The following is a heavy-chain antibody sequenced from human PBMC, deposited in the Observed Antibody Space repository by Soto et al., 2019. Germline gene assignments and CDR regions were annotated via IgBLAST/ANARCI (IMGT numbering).Heavy chain of an antibody. Sequence: TLSLTCTVSGGSISSGDYYWSWIRQPPGKGLEWIGYIYYSGSTYYNPSLKSRVTISVDTSKNQFSLKLSSVTAADTAVYYCARGDVVVIPHLYYWGQGTLVTVSS. J-gene: IGHJ4*02. CDR2: IYYSGST. V-gene: IGHV4-30-4*01. CDR3: ARGDVVVIPHLYY. D-gene: IGHD3-22*01. CDR1: GGSISSGDYY.